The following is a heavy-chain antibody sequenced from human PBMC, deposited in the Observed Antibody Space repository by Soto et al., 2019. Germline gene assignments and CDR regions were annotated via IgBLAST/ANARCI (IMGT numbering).Heavy chain of an antibody. V-gene: IGHV3-21*01. CDR1: GFTFSSYS. CDR3: ARADWSGYGKFDY. CDR2: ISSSSSYI. D-gene: IGHD5-12*01. Sequence: EVQLVESGGGLVKPGGSLSLSCAASGFTFSSYSMNWVRQAPGKGLEWVSSISSSSSYIYYADSVKGRFTISRDNAKNSLYLQMNSLRAEDTAVYYCARADWSGYGKFDYWGQGTLVTVSS. J-gene: IGHJ4*02.